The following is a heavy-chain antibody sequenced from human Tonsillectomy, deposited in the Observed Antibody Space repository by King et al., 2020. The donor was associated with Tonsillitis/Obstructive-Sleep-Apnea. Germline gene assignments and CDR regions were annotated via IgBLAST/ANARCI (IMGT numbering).Heavy chain of an antibody. J-gene: IGHJ6*03. CDR1: GFSLCTSGVG. CDR3: AHIPTLDFWSGYSSRDYYYYMDV. D-gene: IGHD3-3*01. CDR2: IYWDDDK. Sequence: TLKESGPTLVKPTQTLTLTCTFSGFSLCTSGVGVGWIRQPPGKALEWLALIYWDDDKRYSPSLKSRLTITKDTSKNQVVLTMTNMDPVDTATYYCAHIPTLDFWSGYSSRDYYYYMDVWGKGTTVTVSS. V-gene: IGHV2-5*02.